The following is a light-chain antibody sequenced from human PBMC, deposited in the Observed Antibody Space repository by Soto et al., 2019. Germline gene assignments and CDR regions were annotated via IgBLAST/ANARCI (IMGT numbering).Light chain of an antibody. V-gene: IGLV1-51*01. CDR1: SSNIGTNF. CDR3: GSWDTSLSLCYV. Sequence: QSVLTQPPSVSAAPGQNVTISCSGTSSNIGTNFVSWYQHLPGTAPKILIYDNVTRPSGIPDRFSGFKSGASATLGITGLQTGDEADYYCGSWDTSLSLCYVFGTGTKVTVL. CDR2: DNV. J-gene: IGLJ1*01.